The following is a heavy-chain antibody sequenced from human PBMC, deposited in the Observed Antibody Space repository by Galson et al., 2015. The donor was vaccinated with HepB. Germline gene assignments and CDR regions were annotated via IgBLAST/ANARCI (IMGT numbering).Heavy chain of an antibody. CDR3: AREHPPISYSSGWFDVGGY. D-gene: IGHD6-19*01. V-gene: IGHV1-3*01. CDR1: GYTFTSYA. Sequence: SVKVSCKASGYTFTSYAMHWVRQAPGQRLEWMGWINAGNGNTKYSQKFQGRVTITRDTSASTAYMELSSLRSEDTAVYYCAREHPPISYSSGWFDVGGYWGQGTLVTVSS. CDR2: INAGNGNT. J-gene: IGHJ4*02.